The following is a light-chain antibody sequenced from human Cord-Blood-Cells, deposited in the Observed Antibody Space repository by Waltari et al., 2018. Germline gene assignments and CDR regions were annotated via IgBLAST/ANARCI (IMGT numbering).Light chain of an antibody. V-gene: IGLV2-14*02. CDR1: SSDVGSYNL. J-gene: IGLJ2*01. CDR3: SSYTSSSTLV. Sequence: QSALTQPASVSGSPGQSITIPCTGTSSDVGSYNLVPWYQQHPGKAPKLMIYEGSKRPSGVSNRFSGSKSGNTASLTISGLQAEDEADYYCSSYTSSSTLVFGGGTKLTVL. CDR2: EGS.